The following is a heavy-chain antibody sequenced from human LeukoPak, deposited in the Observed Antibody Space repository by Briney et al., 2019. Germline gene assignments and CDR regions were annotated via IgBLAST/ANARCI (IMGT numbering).Heavy chain of an antibody. V-gene: IGHV3-74*01. D-gene: IGHD3-16*02. CDR3: ALYVCGSYRAFDP. CDR1: GFTFSSYW. Sequence: PGGSLRLSCAASGFTFSSYWMHWVRQAPGKGLVWVSRINSDGSSTSYADSVKGRFTISRDNAKNTLYLQMNSLRAEDTAVYYCALYVCGSYRAFDPWGQGTLVTVSS. J-gene: IGHJ5*02. CDR2: INSDGSST.